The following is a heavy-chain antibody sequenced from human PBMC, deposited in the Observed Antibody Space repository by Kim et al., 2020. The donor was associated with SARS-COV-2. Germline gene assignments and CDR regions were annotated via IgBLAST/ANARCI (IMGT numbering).Heavy chain of an antibody. CDR1: GGSISSGDYY. Sequence: SETLSLTCTVSGGSISSGDYYWSWIRQPPGKGLEWIGYIYKSGSTYYNPSLKSRIIISKDTSKNQFSLKLSSVTAAATAVYYCARANGGTYDSNTYHDA. CDR2: IYKSGST. V-gene: IGHV4-30-4*01. J-gene: IGHJ3*01. D-gene: IGHD3-22*01. CDR3: ARANGGTYDSNTYHDA.